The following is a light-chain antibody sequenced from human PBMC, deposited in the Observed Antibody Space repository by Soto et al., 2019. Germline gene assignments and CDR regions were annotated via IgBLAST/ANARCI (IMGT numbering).Light chain of an antibody. J-gene: IGLJ1*01. V-gene: IGLV2-11*01. CDR3: SLYTSSSTLYV. CDR2: AVS. Sequence: QSVLTQPRSVSGSPGQSVTISCTGTNSDVGGYNFVSWYQQLPGKAPKLMISAVSQRPSGVPDRFSGSKSGNTASLTISGLQAEDEADYYCSLYTSSSTLYVFGSGTKLTVL. CDR1: NSDVGGYNF.